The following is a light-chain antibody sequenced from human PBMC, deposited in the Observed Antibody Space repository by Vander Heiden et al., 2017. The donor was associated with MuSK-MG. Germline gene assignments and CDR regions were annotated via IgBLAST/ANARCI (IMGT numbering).Light chain of an antibody. V-gene: IGKV3-15*01. CDR3: HHRGT. Sequence: ERVMTQSPATLSVSPGERATLSCRASQSVSSNLAWYQQKPGQAPRLLIYGASTRATGIPDRFSGSGSGTEFSLTISSLQSEDSAVYYCHHRGTFGPGTKVEIK. CDR2: GAS. J-gene: IGKJ3*01. CDR1: QSVSSN.